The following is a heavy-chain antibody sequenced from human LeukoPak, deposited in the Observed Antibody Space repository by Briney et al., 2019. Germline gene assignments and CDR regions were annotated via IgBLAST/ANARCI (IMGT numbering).Heavy chain of an antibody. CDR1: GFTFSSYW. CDR2: ISYDGSNK. Sequence: GGSLRLSCAASGFTFSSYWMHWVRQAPGKGLEWVAVISYDGSNKYYADSVKGRFTISRDNSKNTLYLQMNSLRAEDTAVYYCAKDPDYWGQGTLVTVSS. V-gene: IGHV3-30*18. CDR3: AKDPDY. J-gene: IGHJ4*02.